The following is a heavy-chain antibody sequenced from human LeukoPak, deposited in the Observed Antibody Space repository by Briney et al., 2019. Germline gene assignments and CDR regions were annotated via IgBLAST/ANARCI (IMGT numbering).Heavy chain of an antibody. Sequence: GGSLRLXCAASGFTFDNFAMTWVRQAPGKGLEWVSEITGSGGSTYYAASVKGRFTISRDNSKNTLYLQMNSLRAEDTAIYYCARELFDFDYWGQGTLVTVSS. J-gene: IGHJ4*02. D-gene: IGHD3-10*01. CDR1: GFTFDNFA. CDR3: ARELFDFDY. V-gene: IGHV3-23*01. CDR2: ITGSGGST.